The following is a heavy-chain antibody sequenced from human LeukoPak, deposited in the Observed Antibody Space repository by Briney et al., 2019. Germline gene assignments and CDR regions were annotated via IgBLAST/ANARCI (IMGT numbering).Heavy chain of an antibody. CDR2: INPNRGGT. D-gene: IGHD2-2*01. V-gene: IGHV1-2*02. J-gene: IGHJ6*03. CDR1: GYTFTDYY. Sequence: PGASVKVSCKASGYTFTDYYMHWVRQAPGQGLEWMGWINPNRGGTNYAQKFQGRVTMTRDTSISTAYMELSRLGSDDTALYYCARGSKTAVLPYYYYYMDVWGKGTTVTVSS. CDR3: ARGSKTAVLPYYYYYMDV.